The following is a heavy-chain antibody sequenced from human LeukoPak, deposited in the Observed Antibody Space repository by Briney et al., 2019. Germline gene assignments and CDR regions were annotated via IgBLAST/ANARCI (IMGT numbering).Heavy chain of an antibody. V-gene: IGHV3-13*01. Sequence: PGGSLRLSCAASGFTFSSYDMHWVRQATGKGLEWVSAIGTAGDTYYPGSVKGRFTISRDNAKNSLYLQMNSLRAEDTALYYCGRDLSGWYGPDYWGQGTLVTVSS. CDR3: GRDLSGWYGPDY. D-gene: IGHD6-19*01. CDR2: IGTAGDT. J-gene: IGHJ4*02. CDR1: GFTFSSYD.